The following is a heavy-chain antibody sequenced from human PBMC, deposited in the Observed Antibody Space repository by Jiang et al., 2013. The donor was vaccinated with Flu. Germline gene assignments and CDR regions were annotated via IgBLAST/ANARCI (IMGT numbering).Heavy chain of an antibody. CDR3: ARDPVGSDAFDI. CDR2: IYYSGST. J-gene: IGHJ3*02. Sequence: PGLVKPSQTLSLTCTVSGGSISSGDYYWSWIRQPPGKGLEWIGYIYYSGSTYYNPSLKSRVTISVDTSKNQFSLKLSSVTAADTAVYYCARDPVGSDAFDIWGQGTMVTVSS. D-gene: IGHD3-10*01. CDR1: GGSISSGDYY. V-gene: IGHV4-30-4*01.